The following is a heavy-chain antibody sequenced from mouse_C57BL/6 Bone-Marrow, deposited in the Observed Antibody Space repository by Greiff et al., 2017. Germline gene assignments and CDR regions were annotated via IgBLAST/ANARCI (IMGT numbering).Heavy chain of an antibody. V-gene: IGHV1-5*01. CDR2: IYPGNSDT. CDR1: GYTFTSYW. CDR3: TRSGVHRARFAY. D-gene: IGHD3-3*01. Sequence: VQLQQSGTVLARPGASVKMSCKTSGYTFTSYWMHWVKQRPGQGLEWIGAIYPGNSDTSYNQKFKGKAKLTAVTSASTADMELSSLTNEDSAVYYCTRSGVHRARFAYWGQGTLVTVSA. J-gene: IGHJ3*01.